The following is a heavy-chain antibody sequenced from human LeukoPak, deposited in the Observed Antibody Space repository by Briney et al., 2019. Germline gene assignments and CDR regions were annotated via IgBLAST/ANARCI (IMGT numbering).Heavy chain of an antibody. CDR2: MNPNSGNT. CDR3: ARKYSSGWYGPYFDY. J-gene: IGHJ4*02. D-gene: IGHD6-19*01. CDR1: GYTFTSYD. V-gene: IGHV1-8*02. Sequence: ASVKVSCKASGYTFTSYDINWVRQATGQGLEWMGWMNPNSGNTGYAQKLQGRVTMTTDTSTSTAYMELRSLRSDDTAVYYCARKYSSGWYGPYFDYWGQGTLVTVSS.